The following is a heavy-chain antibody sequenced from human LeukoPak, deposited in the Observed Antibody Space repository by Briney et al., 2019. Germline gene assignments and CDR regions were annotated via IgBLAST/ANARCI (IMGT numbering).Heavy chain of an antibody. D-gene: IGHD2-21*02. J-gene: IGHJ3*01. CDR2: INTDGSTT. CDR1: GFTFSSYW. V-gene: IGHV3-74*01. Sequence: GGTLRLSCAASGFTFSSYWMHWVRQTPGKGLVWGSRINTDGSTTNYADSVKGRFTISRDNAKNTLSLHMNSLRAEDTAVYYCARDSRLVTPDDAFDLWGQGTMVTVSS. CDR3: ARDSRLVTPDDAFDL.